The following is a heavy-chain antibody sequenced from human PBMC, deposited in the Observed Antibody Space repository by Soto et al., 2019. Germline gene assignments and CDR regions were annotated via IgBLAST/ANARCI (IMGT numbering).Heavy chain of an antibody. Sequence: GASVKVSCKASGYSFTNFHIHWVRQAPGQGLEWMGMIDPSVGIARYAQRLQGRVTMTADTSTSTVYMELRSLRSEDTAVYYCAMKYSNQLLASQYAFDIWGQGTMVTVSS. V-gene: IGHV1-46*01. D-gene: IGHD2-2*01. CDR3: AMKYSNQLLASQYAFDI. CDR2: IDPSVGIA. CDR1: GYSFTNFH. J-gene: IGHJ3*02.